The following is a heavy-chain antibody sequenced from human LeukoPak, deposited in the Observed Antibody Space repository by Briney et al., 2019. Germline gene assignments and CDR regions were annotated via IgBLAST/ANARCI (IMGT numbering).Heavy chain of an antibody. CDR3: ARLGNGAANYYYYYMDV. CDR1: GGSFSGYY. J-gene: IGHJ6*03. V-gene: IGHV4-34*01. D-gene: IGHD3-16*01. Sequence: KSSETLSLTCAVYGGSFSGYYWSWIRQPPGKGLEWIGEINHSGSTNYNPSLKSRVTISVDKSKNQFSLKLSSVTAADTAVYYCARLGNGAANYYYYYMDVWGKGTTVTVSS. CDR2: INHSGST.